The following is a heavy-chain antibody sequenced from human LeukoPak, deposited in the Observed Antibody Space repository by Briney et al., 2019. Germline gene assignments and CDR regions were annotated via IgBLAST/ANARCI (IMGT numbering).Heavy chain of an antibody. V-gene: IGHV3-30*04. J-gene: IGHJ4*02. CDR2: ISYDGSNK. D-gene: IGHD5-18*01. CDR3: AGGYSYGYLKQFDY. Sequence: PGRSLRLSCAASGFTFNSYAMHGVRQAPGKGLEWVAVISYDGSNKYYADSVKGRFTISRDNSKNTLYLQMNSLRAEDTAVYYCAGGYSYGYLKQFDYWGQGTLVTVSS. CDR1: GFTFNSYA.